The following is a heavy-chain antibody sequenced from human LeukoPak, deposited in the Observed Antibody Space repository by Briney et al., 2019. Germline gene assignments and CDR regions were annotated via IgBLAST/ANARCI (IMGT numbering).Heavy chain of an antibody. J-gene: IGHJ4*02. V-gene: IGHV3-23*01. Sequence: GGSMRLSCAASGFTFSSYAMSWVRQAPGKGLERVSAISGSGGSTYYADSVKGRFTISRDNSKNTLYLQMNSLRAEDTAVYYCARDSLIIVVPAAIGRDFDYWREGTLLTVSS. CDR2: ISGSGGST. CDR3: ARDSLIIVVPAAIGRDFDY. D-gene: IGHD2-2*02. CDR1: GFTFSSYA.